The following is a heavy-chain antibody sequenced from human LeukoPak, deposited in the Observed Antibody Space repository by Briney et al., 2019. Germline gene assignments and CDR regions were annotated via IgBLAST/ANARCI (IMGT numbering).Heavy chain of an antibody. CDR2: IYWDDDK. CDR3: AQRQRGGVRYFDCASRPRWFFDY. D-gene: IGHD3-9*01. J-gene: IGHJ4*02. Sequence: ESGPTLVKPTQTLTLTCTFSGFSLSTRGVGVGWIRQPPGKALEWLSLIYWDDDKRYSPSLKSRLTITKDTSKNQVVLTMTNMDPVDTATYYCAQRQRGGVRYFDCASRPRWFFDYWGQGTLVTVSS. V-gene: IGHV2-5*02. CDR1: GFSLSTRGVG.